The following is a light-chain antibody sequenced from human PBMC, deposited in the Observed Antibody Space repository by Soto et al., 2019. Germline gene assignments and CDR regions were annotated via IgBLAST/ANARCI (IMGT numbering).Light chain of an antibody. V-gene: IGKV1-5*03. CDR2: KTS. J-gene: IGKJ1*01. Sequence: DIQMTQSPSTLSASVGDRVTITCRASQSVSTWLAWYQQKPGKAPKLLIYKTSTLEGGVPSRFSGSASGTEFVLIISSLQPDDFATYYCQHYFTNSPSTFGQGTKVDIK. CDR1: QSVSTW. CDR3: QHYFTNSPST.